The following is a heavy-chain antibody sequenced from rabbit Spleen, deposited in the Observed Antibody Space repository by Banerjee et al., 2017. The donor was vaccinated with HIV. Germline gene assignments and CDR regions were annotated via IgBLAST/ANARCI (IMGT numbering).Heavy chain of an antibody. CDR3: ATDLVGVGAWNL. V-gene: IGHV1S45*01. J-gene: IGHJ4*01. CDR1: GFTISSSFV. Sequence: LQESGGDLVKPEGSLTLTCTASGFTISSSFVMYWVRQAPGKGPEWIASIYSTNGKIYYATWAKGRFTISKASSAAVTLQMTSLTAADTATYFCATDLVGVGAWNLWGQGTLVTVS. CDR2: IYSTNGKI. D-gene: IGHD3-3*01.